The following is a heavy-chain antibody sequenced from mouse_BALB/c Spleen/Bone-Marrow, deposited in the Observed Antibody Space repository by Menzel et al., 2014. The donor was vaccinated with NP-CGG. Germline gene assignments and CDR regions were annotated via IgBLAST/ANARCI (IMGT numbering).Heavy chain of an antibody. D-gene: IGHD3-3*01. V-gene: IGHV1-39*01. CDR2: IDPYYGGT. CDR3: ARVGDNRHFDV. CDR1: GYSFTGYN. Sequence: EVQLQQSGPELEKPGASVKISCKASGYSFTGYNINWVKQTNGKSLEWIGNIDPYYGGTDYNQEFKGKATLTVDRSSSTAYMQLKSLTSDDSAVYYCARVGDNRHFDVWGAGTTVTVSS. J-gene: IGHJ1*01.